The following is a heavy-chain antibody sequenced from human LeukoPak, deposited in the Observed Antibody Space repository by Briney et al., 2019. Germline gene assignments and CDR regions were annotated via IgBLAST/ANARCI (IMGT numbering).Heavy chain of an antibody. J-gene: IGHJ2*01. CDR2: IYYSGST. Sequence: SPSETLSLTCTVSGGSISSGGYYWSWIRQHPGKGLEWIGYIYYSGSTYYNPSLKSRVTISVDTSKNQFSLKLSSVTAADTAVYYCARVTGYDFWSGYSQTAYWYFDLWGRGTLVTVSS. CDR3: ARVTGYDFWSGYSQTAYWYFDL. D-gene: IGHD3-3*01. CDR1: GGSISSGGYY. V-gene: IGHV4-31*03.